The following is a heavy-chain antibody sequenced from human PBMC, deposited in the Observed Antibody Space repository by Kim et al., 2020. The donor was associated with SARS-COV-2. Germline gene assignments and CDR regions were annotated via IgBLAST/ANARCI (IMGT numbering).Heavy chain of an antibody. Sequence: GGSLRLSCAASGFTFSSYWMSWVRQAPGKGLEWVANIKQDGSEKYYVDSVKGRFTISRDNAKNSLYLQMNSLRAEDTAVYYCAREAVSGSTSHFDYWGQGTLVTVSS. D-gene: IGHD2-2*01. V-gene: IGHV3-7*03. CDR2: IKQDGSEK. CDR3: AREAVSGSTSHFDY. J-gene: IGHJ4*02. CDR1: GFTFSSYW.